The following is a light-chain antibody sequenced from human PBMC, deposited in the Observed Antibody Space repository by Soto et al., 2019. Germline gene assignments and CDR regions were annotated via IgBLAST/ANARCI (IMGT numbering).Light chain of an antibody. J-gene: IGLJ1*01. CDR2: ENN. CDR1: SSNIGAGYE. V-gene: IGLV1-40*01. CDR3: QSYDSSLSGYV. Sequence: QSVLTQPPSVSEAPGQRVTISCTGSSSNIGAGYEAHWYQQVPGTAPKLLIYENNNRPSGVPDRFSGSKSGTSASLAITGRQAEDEAEYYCQSYDSSLSGYVFGTGTKLTGL.